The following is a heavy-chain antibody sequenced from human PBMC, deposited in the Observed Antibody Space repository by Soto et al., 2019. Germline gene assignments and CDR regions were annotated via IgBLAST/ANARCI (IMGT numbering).Heavy chain of an antibody. V-gene: IGHV4-31*03. CDR2: IYYSGST. D-gene: IGHD3-16*01. CDR3: ARGGIRVGMDV. CDR1: GGSISSGGYY. J-gene: IGHJ6*02. Sequence: KSWETLSLTCTVSGGSISSGGYYWSWIRQHPGKGLEWIGYIYYSGSTYHNPSLKSRATISVDTSKNQFSLKLSSVTAADTAVYYCARGGIRVGMDVWGQGTTVTVSS.